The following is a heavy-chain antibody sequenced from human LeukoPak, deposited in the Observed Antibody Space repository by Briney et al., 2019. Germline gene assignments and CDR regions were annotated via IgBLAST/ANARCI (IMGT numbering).Heavy chain of an antibody. CDR3: ARNPNFWSLDY. D-gene: IGHD2-8*02. Sequence: SETLSLTCSVCGGSLGNFYWSWIRQPPGKGLEWSGYISYSGSTSPNPSLKSRVTMSLDTSKNHFSLNLISVTAADTAVYYCARNPNFWSLDYWGQGVLVIVSS. CDR2: ISYSGST. V-gene: IGHV4-59*01. CDR1: GGSLGNFY. J-gene: IGHJ4*02.